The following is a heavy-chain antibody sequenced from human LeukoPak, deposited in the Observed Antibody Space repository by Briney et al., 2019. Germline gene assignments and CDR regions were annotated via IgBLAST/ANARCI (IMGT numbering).Heavy chain of an antibody. Sequence: ASVKVSCKTSGYTLTNYYIHWVRQAPGQGLEWMGIINPSDGNTTYAQKFQGRVTMTGDMSTSTVYMELSSLRSDDTAVYYCARDLRYSSGWSASGMDVWGKGTTVTISS. V-gene: IGHV1-46*01. CDR1: GYTLTNYY. D-gene: IGHD6-19*01. J-gene: IGHJ6*03. CDR2: INPSDGNT. CDR3: ARDLRYSSGWSASGMDV.